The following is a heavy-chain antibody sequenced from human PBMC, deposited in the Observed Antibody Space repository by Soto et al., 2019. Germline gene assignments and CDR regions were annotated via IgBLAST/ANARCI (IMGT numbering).Heavy chain of an antibody. CDR1: GGTFSSYT. J-gene: IGHJ4*02. Sequence: QVQLVQSGAEVKKPGSSVKVSCKASGGTFSSYTISWVRQAPGQGLEWMGRIIPILGIANYAQKFQGRVTITADKSTSTAYMELSSLRSEDTAVYYCASDRGDGGNSYWGQGTLVTVSS. D-gene: IGHD2-21*02. CDR2: IIPILGIA. V-gene: IGHV1-69*02. CDR3: ASDRGDGGNSY.